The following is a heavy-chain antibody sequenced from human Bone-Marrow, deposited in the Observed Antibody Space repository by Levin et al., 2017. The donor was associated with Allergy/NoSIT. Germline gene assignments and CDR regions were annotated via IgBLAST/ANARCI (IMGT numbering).Heavy chain of an antibody. CDR2: IFDVGSV. D-gene: IGHD4/OR15-4a*01. CDR1: GGSISGSSYN. CDR3: VRDLDWDVVIKQTPMVGVRWFDP. J-gene: IGHJ5*02. V-gene: IGHV4-39*07. Sequence: RASETLSLTCTVSGGSISGSSYNWGWIRQPPGKGLEWIGSIFDVGSVYYSPSFQSRLDMSIDTSKNQFSLHLKSVTAADTAVYFCVRDLDWDVVIKQTPMVGVRWFDPWGQGILVTVSS.